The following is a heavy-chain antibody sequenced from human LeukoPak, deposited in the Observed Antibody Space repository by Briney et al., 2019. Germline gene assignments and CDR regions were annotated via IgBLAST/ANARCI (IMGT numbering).Heavy chain of an antibody. D-gene: IGHD2-8*01. CDR1: GFIFSSYA. Sequence: PGGSLRLSCAASGFIFSSYAMGWVRQAPGKGLEWVSTISGNSGSTYYADSVKGRFTISRDNAKNTLYLQMNSLRAEDTAVYYCARDNGENYHTAFDYWGQGTLVTVSS. V-gene: IGHV3-23*01. J-gene: IGHJ4*02. CDR2: ISGNSGST. CDR3: ARDNGENYHTAFDY.